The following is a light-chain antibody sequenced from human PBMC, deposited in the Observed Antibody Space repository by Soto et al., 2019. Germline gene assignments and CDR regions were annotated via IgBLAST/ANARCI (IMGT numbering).Light chain of an antibody. CDR3: GTWDTSLSAVV. CDR1: SSNIGNNY. CDR2: DNN. J-gene: IGLJ2*01. V-gene: IGLV1-51*01. Sequence: QSVLTQPPSVSAAPGQKVTISCSGSSSNIGNNYVSWYQHLPGTAPKLLIYDNNERPSGIPDRFSGSKSGTSATLGITGIQTGAAADYYCGTWDTSLSAVVFGGGTKVTVL.